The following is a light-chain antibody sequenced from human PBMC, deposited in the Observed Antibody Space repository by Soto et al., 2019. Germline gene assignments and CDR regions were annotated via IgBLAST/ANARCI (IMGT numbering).Light chain of an antibody. CDR1: QTISSW. CDR3: QQVESYPSP. J-gene: IGKJ4*01. CDR2: KAS. V-gene: IGKV1-5*03. Sequence: DIQMTQNTTTLSGSVGDRVTITCRASQTISSWLAWYQQKPGKAPKLLIYKASTLKSGVPSRFSGSGSGTEFTLTISSLQPEDFATYYCQQVESYPSPFGGGGNVAI.